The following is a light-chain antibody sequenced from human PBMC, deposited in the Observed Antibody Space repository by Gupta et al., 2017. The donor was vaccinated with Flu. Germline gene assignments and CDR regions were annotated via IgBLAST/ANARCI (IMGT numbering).Light chain of an antibody. Sequence: QSALTQPASVSGSPGQSIAISCTGTSSDVGGYDYVSWYQQHPGKAPELMIFEVSRRPSRISDRFSGSKSGNTASLTISGLLAEYEAYYYCSSYTNTNTFVVFGGGTKLTVL. V-gene: IGLV2-14*01. CDR3: SSYTNTNTFVV. CDR1: SSDVGGYDY. CDR2: EVS. J-gene: IGLJ3*02.